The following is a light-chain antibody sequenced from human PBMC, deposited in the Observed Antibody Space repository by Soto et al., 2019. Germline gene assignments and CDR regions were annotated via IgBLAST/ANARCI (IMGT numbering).Light chain of an antibody. Sequence: EIVMTQSPATLSVSPGERATLSCRASQSVSSSLAWYQQKPGQAHRLLIYDASTRATGIPARFSGSGSGTEFTLTISSLQSEDFAVYYCQQYNNWPPYTFGQGTKLEIK. CDR1: QSVSSS. V-gene: IGKV3-15*01. CDR3: QQYNNWPPYT. J-gene: IGKJ2*01. CDR2: DAS.